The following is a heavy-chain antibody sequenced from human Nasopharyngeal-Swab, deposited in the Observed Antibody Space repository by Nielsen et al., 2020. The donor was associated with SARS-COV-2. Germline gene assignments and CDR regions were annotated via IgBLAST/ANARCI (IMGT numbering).Heavy chain of an antibody. CDR2: ISSSSSYI. Sequence: GGSLRLSCAASGFTFSSYSMNWVRQAPGKGLEWVSSISSSSSYIYYADSVKGRFTISRDNSKNTLYLQMNSLRAEDTAVYYCAREGGYSGYEGAGEFDYWGQGTLVTVSS. CDR3: AREGGYSGYEGAGEFDY. CDR1: GFTFSSYS. D-gene: IGHD5-12*01. V-gene: IGHV3-21*01. J-gene: IGHJ4*02.